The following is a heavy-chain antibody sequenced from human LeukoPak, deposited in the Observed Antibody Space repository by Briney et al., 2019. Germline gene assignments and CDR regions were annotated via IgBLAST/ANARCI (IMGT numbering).Heavy chain of an antibody. V-gene: IGHV3-20*04. J-gene: IGHJ3*02. CDR3: ARESSSTRIDAFDI. Sequence: PGGSLRLSCAASGFTFTNAWMSWVRQAPGKGLEWVSGINWNGGSTGYADSVKGRFTISRDNAKNSLYLQMDSLRAEDTALYYCARESSSTRIDAFDIWGQGTMVTVSS. CDR2: INWNGGST. D-gene: IGHD2-2*01. CDR1: GFTFTNAW.